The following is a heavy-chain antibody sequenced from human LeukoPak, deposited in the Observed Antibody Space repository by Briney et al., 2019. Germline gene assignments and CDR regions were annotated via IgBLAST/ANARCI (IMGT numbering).Heavy chain of an antibody. CDR1: GFTFSSYE. J-gene: IGHJ4*02. CDR2: IGRSGSST. V-gene: IGHV3-48*03. CDR3: ARDLGHCSSTGCYGGIFDY. D-gene: IGHD2-2*01. Sequence: GGSLRLSCAASGFTFSSYEMNWVRQAPGEGLEWVSYIGRSGSSTNYADSVKGRFTISRDNAKNSLYLQMNSLRAEDTAVYHCARDLGHCSSTGCYGGIFDYWGQGTLVTVSS.